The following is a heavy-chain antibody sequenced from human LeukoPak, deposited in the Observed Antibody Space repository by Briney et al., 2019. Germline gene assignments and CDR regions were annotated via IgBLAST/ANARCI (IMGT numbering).Heavy chain of an antibody. CDR3: ARHADYGDYGPPGLRAFDI. J-gene: IGHJ3*02. CDR2: IYYSGST. V-gene: IGHV4-61*08. Sequence: SETLSLTCTVSGGSISSGDYYWSWIRQPPGKGLEWIGYIYYSGSTNYNPSLKSRVTISVDTSKNQFSLKLSSVTAADTAVYYCARHADYGDYGPPGLRAFDIWGQGTMVTVSS. D-gene: IGHD4-17*01. CDR1: GGSISSGDYY.